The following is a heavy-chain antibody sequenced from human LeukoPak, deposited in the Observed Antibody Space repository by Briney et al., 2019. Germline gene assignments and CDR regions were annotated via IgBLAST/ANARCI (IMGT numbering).Heavy chain of an antibody. J-gene: IGHJ4*02. CDR1: GGTFSSYA. V-gene: IGHV1-69*05. Sequence: ASVKVSCKASGGTFSSYAISWVRQAPGQGLEWMGGIIPIFGTANYAQKFQGRVTITTDESTSTACMELSSLRSEDTAVYYCARELRLGEPYYFDYWGQGTLVTVSS. D-gene: IGHD3-16*01. CDR2: IIPIFGTA. CDR3: ARELRLGEPYYFDY.